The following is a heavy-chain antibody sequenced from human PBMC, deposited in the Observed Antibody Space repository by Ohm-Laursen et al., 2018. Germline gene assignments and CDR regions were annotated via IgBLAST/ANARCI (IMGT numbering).Heavy chain of an antibody. J-gene: IGHJ4*02. CDR3: TPGRGAGDY. Sequence: SLRLSCSASGFTFGDYAMSWVRQAPGKGLEWVGFIRSKAYGGTTEYAASVKGRFTISRDDSKSIAYLQMNSLKTEDTAVYYCTPGRGAGDYWGQGTLVTVSS. CDR1: GFTFGDYA. D-gene: IGHD1-26*01. V-gene: IGHV3-49*04. CDR2: IRSKAYGGTT.